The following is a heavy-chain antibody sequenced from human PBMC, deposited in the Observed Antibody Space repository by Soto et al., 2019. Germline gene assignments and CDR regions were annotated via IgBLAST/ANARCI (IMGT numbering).Heavy chain of an antibody. D-gene: IGHD3-10*01. CDR3: TTATMVRGVIMTTYYFDY. J-gene: IGHJ4*02. CDR2: IKSKTDGGTT. Sequence: GGSLRLSCAASGFTFSNARMSWVRQAPGKGLEWVGRIKSKTDGGTTDYAAPVKGRFTISRDDSKNTLYLQMNSLKTEDTAVYYCTTATMVRGVIMTTYYFDYWGQGTLVTVSS. V-gene: IGHV3-15*01. CDR1: GFTFSNAR.